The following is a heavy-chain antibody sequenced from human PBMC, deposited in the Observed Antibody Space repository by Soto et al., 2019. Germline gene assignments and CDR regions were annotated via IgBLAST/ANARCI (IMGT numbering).Heavy chain of an antibody. V-gene: IGHV3-11*05. CDR2: ISSSGDRT. CDR1: GFTFSGYY. CDR3: VRETAYYFDT. J-gene: IGHJ4*02. D-gene: IGHD1-1*01. Sequence: QVQLVESGGGLVKPGGPLRLSCAASGFTFSGYYMTWIRQAPGKGLECISYISSSGDRTKYADSVKGRFTISRDNAKKSLYLQMNSLRAEDTAVYYCVRETAYYFDTWGQGSLVTVSS.